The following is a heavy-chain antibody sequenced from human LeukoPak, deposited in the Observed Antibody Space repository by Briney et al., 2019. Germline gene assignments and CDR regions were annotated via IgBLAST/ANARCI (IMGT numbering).Heavy chain of an antibody. J-gene: IGHJ6*03. CDR1: GGSISSHY. D-gene: IGHD1-26*01. Sequence: SETLSLTCTVSGGSISSHYWSWIRQPPGKGLEWIGYIYYSGSTNYNPSLKSRVTISVDTSKNQFSLKLSSVTAADTAVYYCARGIGGDSGSYYPLYYYYYMDVWGKGTTVTVSS. V-gene: IGHV4-59*11. CDR2: IYYSGST. CDR3: ARGIGGDSGSYYPLYYYYYMDV.